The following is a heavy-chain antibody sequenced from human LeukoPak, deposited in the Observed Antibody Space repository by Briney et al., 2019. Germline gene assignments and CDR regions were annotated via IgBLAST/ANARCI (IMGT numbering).Heavy chain of an antibody. J-gene: IGHJ5*02. CDR1: GGTFISYA. Sequence: ASVTVSCKASGGTFISYATSWVRQAPGQGLEWMGGILPIFGTANYAQKFQGRVTITADKSTSTAYMELSSLRSEDTAVYYCARDLDYGDPSWGQGTLVTVSS. CDR3: ARDLDYGDPS. D-gene: IGHD4-17*01. V-gene: IGHV1-69*06. CDR2: ILPIFGTA.